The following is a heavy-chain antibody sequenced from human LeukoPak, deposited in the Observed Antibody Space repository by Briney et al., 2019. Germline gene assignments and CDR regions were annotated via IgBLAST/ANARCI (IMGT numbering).Heavy chain of an antibody. CDR3: ARDSGRLAAAGDY. D-gene: IGHD6-13*01. Sequence: GGSLRLSCAASGFAFSSYNMNRVRQAPGKGLEWISYIGSSGSPTHYADSVGGRFTISRDNAKNSLYLQMNSLRDEDTAVYYCARDSGRLAAAGDYWGQGTLVTVSS. CDR1: GFAFSSYN. V-gene: IGHV3-48*02. CDR2: IGSSGSPT. J-gene: IGHJ4*02.